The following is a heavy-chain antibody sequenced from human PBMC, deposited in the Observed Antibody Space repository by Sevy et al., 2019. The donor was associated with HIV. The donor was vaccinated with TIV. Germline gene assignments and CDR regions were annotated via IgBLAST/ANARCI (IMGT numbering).Heavy chain of an antibody. CDR3: AGENAWGRGYS. Sequence: SETLSLTCTVSGGSITSLYWNWIRQPPGKGLEWIAIFYYIGPINYNPSLKSRVTLSLDTSKNKFSLRLSSVTAADTAMYYCAGENAWGRGYSWGQGTLVTVSS. V-gene: IGHV4-59*08. D-gene: IGHD1-26*01. J-gene: IGHJ4*02. CDR1: GGSITSLY. CDR2: FYYIGPI.